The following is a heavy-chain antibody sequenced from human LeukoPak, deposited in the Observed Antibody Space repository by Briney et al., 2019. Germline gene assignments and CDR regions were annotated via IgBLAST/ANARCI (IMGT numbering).Heavy chain of an antibody. J-gene: IGHJ4*02. Sequence: SETLSLTCVVYGGSFSGYYWSWIRQPPGKRLEWTGEINHSGTTNYNPSLKSRVTISVDTSKNQFSLKLTSVTAADTAVYYCARGGLANYFDYWGQGTLVPVSS. D-gene: IGHD3/OR15-3a*01. V-gene: IGHV4-34*01. CDR1: GGSFSGYY. CDR3: ARGGLANYFDY. CDR2: INHSGTT.